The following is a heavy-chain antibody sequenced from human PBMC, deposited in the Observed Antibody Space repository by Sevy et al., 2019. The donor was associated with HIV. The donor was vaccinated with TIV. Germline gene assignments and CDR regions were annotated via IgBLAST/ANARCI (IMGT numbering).Heavy chain of an antibody. CDR3: AKDIDHTVKHYFDY. V-gene: IGHV3-9*01. J-gene: IGHJ4*02. D-gene: IGHD4-17*01. Sequence: GGSLRLSCAASGFTFDDYAMHWVRQAPGKGLEWVSGISWNSGSIGYADSVKGRFTISRDNAKNSLYLQMNSLRAEDTALYDCAKDIDHTVKHYFDYWGQGTLVTVSS. CDR1: GFTFDDYA. CDR2: ISWNSGSI.